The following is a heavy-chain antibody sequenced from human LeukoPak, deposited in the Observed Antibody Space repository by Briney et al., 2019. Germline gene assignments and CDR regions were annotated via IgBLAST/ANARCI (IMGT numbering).Heavy chain of an antibody. Sequence: PGGSLRLSCAASGFTFSSYWMHWVRQAPGKGLVWVSRINSDGSSTSYADSVKGRFTISRDNAKNTLYLQMNSLRAEDTAVYYCARAHFSLEHYFDYWGQGTLVTVSS. V-gene: IGHV3-74*01. CDR3: ARAHFSLEHYFDY. CDR1: GFTFSSYW. J-gene: IGHJ4*02. CDR2: INSDGSST. D-gene: IGHD3-3*02.